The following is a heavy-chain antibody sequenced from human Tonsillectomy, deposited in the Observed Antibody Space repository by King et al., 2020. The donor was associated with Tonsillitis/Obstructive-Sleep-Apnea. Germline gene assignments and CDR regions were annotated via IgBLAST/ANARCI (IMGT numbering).Heavy chain of an antibody. Sequence: VQLQQWGAGLLKPSETLSLTCAVYGGSFSGYYWSWIRQPPGKGLEWIGEINHSGSTNYNPSLKSRVTISVDTSKNQFSLKLSSVTAADTAVYYCARGYCSSTSCYRYITPTGIDYWGQGTLVTVSS. D-gene: IGHD2-2*01. J-gene: IGHJ4*02. CDR2: INHSGST. V-gene: IGHV4-34*01. CDR1: GGSFSGYY. CDR3: ARGYCSSTSCYRYITPTGIDY.